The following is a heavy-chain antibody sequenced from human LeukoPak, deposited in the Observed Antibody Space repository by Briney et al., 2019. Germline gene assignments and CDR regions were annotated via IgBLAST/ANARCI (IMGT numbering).Heavy chain of an antibody. V-gene: IGHV1-2*02. CDR2: INPNTGGT. CDR1: GYTFTGYY. Sequence: ASVKVSCKASGYTFTGYYMHWVRQAPGQGLEWMGWINPNTGGTNYAPKFQGRVTMTRDTSISTAYMELSNLRSDDTAVYYCAREFLAGGDYSGLDVWGQGTTVTVSS. J-gene: IGHJ6*02. CDR3: AREFLAGGDYSGLDV. D-gene: IGHD3-10*01.